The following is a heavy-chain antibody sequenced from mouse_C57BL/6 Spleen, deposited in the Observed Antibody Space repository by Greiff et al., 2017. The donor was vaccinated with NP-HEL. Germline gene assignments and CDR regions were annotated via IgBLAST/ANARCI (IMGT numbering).Heavy chain of an antibody. D-gene: IGHD4-1*01. J-gene: IGHJ4*01. V-gene: IGHV1-26*01. CDR3: ADWDGGAMDY. Sequence: VQLQQSGPELVKPGASVKISCKASGYTFTDYYMNWVKQSHGKSLEWIGDINPNNGGTSYNQKFKGKATLTVDKSSSTAYMELRSLTSEDSAVYYCADWDGGAMDYWGQGTSVTVSS. CDR2: INPNNGGT. CDR1: GYTFTDYY.